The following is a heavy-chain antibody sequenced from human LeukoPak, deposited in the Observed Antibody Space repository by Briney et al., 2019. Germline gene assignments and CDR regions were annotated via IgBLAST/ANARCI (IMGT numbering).Heavy chain of an antibody. CDR3: ARPRYNWNYLGYYYYMDV. CDR1: GGSISSSSYY. CDR2: IYYSGST. V-gene: IGHV4-39*01. Sequence: SETLSLTCTVSGGSISSSSYYWGWIRQPPGKGLEWIGSIYYSGSTYYNPSLKSRVTISVDTSKNQFSLKLSSVTAADTAVYYCARPRYNWNYLGYYYYMDVWGQGTLVTVSS. D-gene: IGHD1-7*01. J-gene: IGHJ6*03.